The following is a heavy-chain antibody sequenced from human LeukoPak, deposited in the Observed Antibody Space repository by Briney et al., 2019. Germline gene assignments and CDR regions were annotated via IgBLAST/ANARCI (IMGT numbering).Heavy chain of an antibody. CDR2: INHSGST. CDR1: GDSISTSNSY. V-gene: IGHV4-39*07. Sequence: SETLPLTCSVSGDSISTSNSYWGWIRQPPGKGLEWIGEINHSGSTNYNPSLKSRVTISVDTSKNQFSLKLSSVTAADTAVYYCARISVERRQLVLSHYYYYMDVWGKGTTVTVSS. D-gene: IGHD6-6*01. CDR3: ARISVERRQLVLSHYYYYMDV. J-gene: IGHJ6*03.